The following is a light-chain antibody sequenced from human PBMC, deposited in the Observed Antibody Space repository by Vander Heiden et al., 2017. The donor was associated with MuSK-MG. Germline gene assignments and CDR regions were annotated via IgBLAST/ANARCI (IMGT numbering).Light chain of an antibody. V-gene: IGLV2-23*01. CDR3: CSYAGSSTFYV. Sequence: QSALTQPASMSGSPGQSITISCTGTSSDVGSYNLVSWYQQHPGKAPKLLIYEDTKRPSGVSNRFSGSKSGNTASLTISGLQAEDEADYCCCSYAGSSTFYVFGTGTKVTVL. J-gene: IGLJ1*01. CDR2: EDT. CDR1: SSDVGSYNL.